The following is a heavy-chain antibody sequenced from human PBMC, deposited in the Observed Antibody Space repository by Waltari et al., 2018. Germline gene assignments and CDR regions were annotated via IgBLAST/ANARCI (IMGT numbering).Heavy chain of an antibody. CDR3: ARALFLRQLVWYFDL. D-gene: IGHD6-6*01. V-gene: IGHV1-69*12. J-gene: IGHJ2*01. CDR1: GGTFSSYA. Sequence: QVQLVQSGAEVKKPGSSVKVSCKASGGTFSSYATSWVRQAPGQGREWMGGIIPIFGTANYAQKFQGRVTITADESTSTAYMELSSLRSEDTAVYYCARALFLRQLVWYFDLWGRGTLVTVSS. CDR2: IIPIFGTA.